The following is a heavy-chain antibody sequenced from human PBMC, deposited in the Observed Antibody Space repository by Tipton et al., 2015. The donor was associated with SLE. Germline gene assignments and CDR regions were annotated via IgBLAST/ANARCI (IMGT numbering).Heavy chain of an antibody. J-gene: IGHJ5*02. CDR3: ARGTGYYGSGSYYNWFDP. D-gene: IGHD3-10*01. CDR1: GGSISSYY. V-gene: IGHV4-59*08. CDR2: IYYSGST. Sequence: LRLSCTVSGGSISSYYWSWIRQPPGKGLEWIGYIYYSGSTNYNPSLKSRVTISVDTSKNQFSLKPSSVTAADTAVYYCARGTGYYGSGSYYNWFDPWGQGTLVTVSS.